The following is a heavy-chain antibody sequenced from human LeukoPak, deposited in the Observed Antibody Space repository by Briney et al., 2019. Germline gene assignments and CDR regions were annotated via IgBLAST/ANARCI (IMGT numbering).Heavy chain of an antibody. D-gene: IGHD3-10*01. Sequence: GASVKVSCKASGYTFTGYYMHWVRQAPGQGLEWMGWINPKSGGTNYAQKFQGRVTMTRDTSISTAYMELSRLRSDDTAVYYCARAPLWFGELFPSSWYYFDYWGQGTLVTVSS. CDR2: INPKSGGT. CDR1: GYTFTGYY. V-gene: IGHV1-2*02. CDR3: ARAPLWFGELFPSSWYYFDY. J-gene: IGHJ4*02.